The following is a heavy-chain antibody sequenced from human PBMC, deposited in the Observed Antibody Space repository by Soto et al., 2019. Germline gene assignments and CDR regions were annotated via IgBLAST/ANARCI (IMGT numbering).Heavy chain of an antibody. CDR2: IWYDGSNK. Sequence: PGGSLRLSCAVSGVTFSNYGMHWVRQAPGKGLEWVAVIWYDGSNKYYADSVKGRFTISRDNSKNTLYLQVNSLRAEDTAVYYCARDPRIAAAGTPLRYYYYGMDVWGQGTTVTVSS. CDR3: ARDPRIAAAGTPLRYYYYGMDV. V-gene: IGHV3-33*01. D-gene: IGHD6-13*01. CDR1: GVTFSNYG. J-gene: IGHJ6*02.